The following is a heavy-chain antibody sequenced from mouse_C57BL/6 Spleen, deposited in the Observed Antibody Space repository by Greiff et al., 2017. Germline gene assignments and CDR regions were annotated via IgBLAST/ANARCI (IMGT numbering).Heavy chain of an antibody. Sequence: QVTLKVSGAELVRPGASVKLSCKASGYSFTDYYINWVKQRPGQGLEWIARIYPGSGNTYYNEKLKGKATLTAEKSSSTAYMQLSSLTSEDSAVYFCAKVGYYGDFDVWGTGTTVTVSS. V-gene: IGHV1-76*01. CDR2: IYPGSGNT. J-gene: IGHJ1*03. CDR3: AKVGYYGDFDV. D-gene: IGHD2-2*01. CDR1: GYSFTDYY.